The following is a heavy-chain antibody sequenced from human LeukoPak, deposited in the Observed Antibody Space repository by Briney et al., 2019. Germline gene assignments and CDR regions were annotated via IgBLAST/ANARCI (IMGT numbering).Heavy chain of an antibody. V-gene: IGHV4-59*01. CDR2: IYYSGST. J-gene: IGHJ4*02. CDR3: ARVRGSGSVFDY. Sequence: PSETLSLTCTVSGGSISSYYWSWIRQPPGKGLEWIGYIYYSGSTNYNPSLKSRVTISVDTSKNQFSLKLSSVTAADTAVYYCARVRGSGSVFDYWGQGTLVTVSS. CDR1: GGSISSYY. D-gene: IGHD3-10*01.